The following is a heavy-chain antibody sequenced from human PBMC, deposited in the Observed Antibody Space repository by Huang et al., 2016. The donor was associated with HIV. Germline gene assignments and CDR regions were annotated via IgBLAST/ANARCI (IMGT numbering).Heavy chain of an antibody. CDR1: GGIFNNYA. J-gene: IGHJ5*02. V-gene: IGHV1-69*01. Sequence: QVQLVQSGAEVKKPGSSVKVSCKASGGIFNNYAISWMRQAPGQGLEWMGGLIPIVGEAHYAQKSQGRGRITADESTATTNREISGLRWDDAAVYYSAGGDWGGGYSLGVWFDPWGQGTLVTVSS. CDR3: AGGDWGGGYSLGVWFDP. CDR2: LIPIVGEA. D-gene: IGHD2-15*01.